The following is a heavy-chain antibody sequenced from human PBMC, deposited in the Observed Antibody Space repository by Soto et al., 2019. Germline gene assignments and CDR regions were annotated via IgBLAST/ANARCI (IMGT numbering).Heavy chain of an antibody. CDR2: INPKSGGT. CDR3: ARGDSTDCSNGVCSFFYNHDMDV. CDR1: GYSFTDYH. V-gene: IGHV1-2*04. Sequence: SVKVSCKASGYSFTDYHIHWVRQAPGQGLEWLGRINPKSGGTSTAQKFQGWVTMTTDTSIITASMELTRLTSDDTAIYYCARGDSTDCSNGVCSFFYNHDMDVWG. D-gene: IGHD2-8*01. J-gene: IGHJ6*02.